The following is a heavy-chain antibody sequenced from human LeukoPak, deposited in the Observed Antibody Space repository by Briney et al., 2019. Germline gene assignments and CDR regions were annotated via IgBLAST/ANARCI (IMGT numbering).Heavy chain of an antibody. Sequence: GASVKVSCKASGYTFTGYYMYWVRQAPGRGLEWMGWINPISGGTNYAQKFQGRVTMTRDTSISTAYMELSRLRSDDTAVYYCASTGEQPNAHYYYYYYMDVWGKGTTVTVSS. J-gene: IGHJ6*03. V-gene: IGHV1-2*02. CDR3: ASTGEQPNAHYYYYYYMDV. CDR1: GYTFTGYY. D-gene: IGHD3-10*01. CDR2: INPISGGT.